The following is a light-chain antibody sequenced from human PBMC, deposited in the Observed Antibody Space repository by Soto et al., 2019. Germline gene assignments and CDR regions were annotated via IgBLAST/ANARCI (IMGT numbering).Light chain of an antibody. CDR2: DAS. Sequence: DIQMTQSPSSLSASVGDRVTITCQASQDISNYLNWYQQKPGKAPKLPIYDASDLEIGVPSRFSGGGSGTDFTFTISSLQPEDIATYYCQQYDNLPYTFGQGTTLEIK. CDR1: QDISNY. J-gene: IGKJ2*01. V-gene: IGKV1-33*01. CDR3: QQYDNLPYT.